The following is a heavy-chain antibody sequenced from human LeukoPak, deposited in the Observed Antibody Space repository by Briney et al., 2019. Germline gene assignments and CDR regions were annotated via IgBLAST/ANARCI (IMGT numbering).Heavy chain of an antibody. D-gene: IGHD3-22*01. CDR1: GGTFSSYA. CDR2: IIPIFGTA. J-gene: IGHJ3*02. V-gene: IGHV1-69*05. Sequence: ASVKVSCKASGGTFSSYAISWVRQAPGQGLEWMGRIIPIFGTANYAQKFQGRVTITTDESTSTAYMGLSSLRSEDTAVYYCARDRFEYYDSSGYSDAFDIWGQGTMVTVSS. CDR3: ARDRFEYYDSSGYSDAFDI.